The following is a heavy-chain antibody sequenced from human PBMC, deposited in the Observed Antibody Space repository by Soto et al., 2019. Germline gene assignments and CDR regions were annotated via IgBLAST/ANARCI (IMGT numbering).Heavy chain of an antibody. CDR3: GRGGWGDSPIDY. V-gene: IGHV1-2*02. Sequence: RASVKVSCKTSGYTFSAYYVHWARRAPGRGFQWLGWINPSNEITTFSEFFQGRITRTRDTSTNTVHMELNMLTSDDPAVYYCGRGGWGDSPIDYWGQGTQVTVSS. CDR1: GYTFSAYY. D-gene: IGHD1-26*01. CDR2: INPSNEIT. J-gene: IGHJ4*02.